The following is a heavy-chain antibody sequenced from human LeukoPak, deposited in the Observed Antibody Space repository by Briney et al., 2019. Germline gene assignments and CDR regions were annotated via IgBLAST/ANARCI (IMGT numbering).Heavy chain of an antibody. V-gene: IGHV4-4*02. J-gene: IGHJ5*02. D-gene: IGHD2-2*01. CDR2: IYHSGST. CDR3: ARVGIVVVPAATRWFDP. CDR1: GGSISSSNW. Sequence: SETLSLTCAVSGGSISSSNWWSGVRQPPGKGVEWIGEIYHSGSTNYNPSLKSRVTISVDKSKNQFSLKLSSVTAADTAVYYCARVGIVVVPAATRWFDPWGQGTLVTVSS.